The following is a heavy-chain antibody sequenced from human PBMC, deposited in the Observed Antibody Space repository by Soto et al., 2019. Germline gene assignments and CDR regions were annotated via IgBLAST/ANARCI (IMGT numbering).Heavy chain of an antibody. CDR3: AHRNSSGWWWRDNWFDP. CDR1: GFSLSTSGVG. V-gene: IGHV2-5*01. D-gene: IGHD6-19*01. CDR2: IYWNDDK. Sequence: SGPTLVKPPQTLTLTCTFSGFSLSTSGVGVGWIRQPPGKALEWLALIYWNDDKRYSPSLKSRLTITKDTSKNQVVLTMTNMDPVDTATYYCAHRNSSGWWWRDNWFDPWGQGTLVTVSS. J-gene: IGHJ5*02.